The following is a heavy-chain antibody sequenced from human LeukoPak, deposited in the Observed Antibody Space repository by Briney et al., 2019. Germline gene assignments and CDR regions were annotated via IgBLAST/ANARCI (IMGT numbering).Heavy chain of an antibody. J-gene: IGHJ6*02. V-gene: IGHV3-9*01. Sequence: PGRSLRLSCAASGLTFVDYARPWVRQAPGKGLKWVSGISWNSGSIGYADSVKGRFTISRDNAKNSLYLQMNSLRAEDTALYYCAKDSYYYGMDVWGQGTTVTVSS. CDR1: GLTFVDYA. CDR3: AKDSYYYGMDV. CDR2: ISWNSGSI.